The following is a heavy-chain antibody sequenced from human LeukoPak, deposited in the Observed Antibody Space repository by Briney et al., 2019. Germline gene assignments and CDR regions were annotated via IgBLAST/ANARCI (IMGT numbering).Heavy chain of an antibody. CDR2: ISSSGST. Sequence: PSQTLSLTCTVSGDSISSGDYYWSWIRQPAGKGLEWIGRISSSGSTNYNPSLKSRVTISVDTSKNQFSLKLSSVTAADTAVYYCARGPPLWFGELLSHFDYWGQGTLVTVSS. D-gene: IGHD3-10*01. V-gene: IGHV4-61*02. J-gene: IGHJ4*02. CDR3: ARGPPLWFGELLSHFDY. CDR1: GDSISSGDYY.